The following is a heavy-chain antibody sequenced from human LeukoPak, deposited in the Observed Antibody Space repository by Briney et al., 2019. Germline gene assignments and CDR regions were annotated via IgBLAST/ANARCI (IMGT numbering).Heavy chain of an antibody. D-gene: IGHD3-10*01. CDR2: IPNSGGST. V-gene: IGHV3-23*01. Sequence: AGSLRLSCATSGFTFSSYGMSWVRQAPGKGLEWVSTIPNSGGSTHYADSVKGRFSISRDNSKNTLYLQMDSLRAEDTAVYYCTKILWSSRIFDYWGQGTLVTVSS. CDR1: GFTFSSYG. J-gene: IGHJ4*02. CDR3: TKILWSSRIFDY.